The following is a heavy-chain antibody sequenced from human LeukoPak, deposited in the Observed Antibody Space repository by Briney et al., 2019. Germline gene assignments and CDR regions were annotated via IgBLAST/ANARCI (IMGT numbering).Heavy chain of an antibody. V-gene: IGHV3-53*01. CDR2: IYSGGST. CDR1: GFTVSSNF. Sequence: GGSLRLSCAASGFTVSSNFMSWVRQAPGKGLEWVSVIYSGGSTYYADSVKSRFTISRDNSKNTLYLQMNSLRAEDTAVYYCARIVGRIAVAGSYYFDYWGQGTLVTVSS. D-gene: IGHD6-19*01. J-gene: IGHJ4*02. CDR3: ARIVGRIAVAGSYYFDY.